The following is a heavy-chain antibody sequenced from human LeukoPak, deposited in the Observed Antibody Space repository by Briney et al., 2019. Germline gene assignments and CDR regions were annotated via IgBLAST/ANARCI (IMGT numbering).Heavy chain of an antibody. CDR1: GYTFTGYY. J-gene: IGHJ3*02. CDR3: AIPNYYDSSGYYHDAFDI. D-gene: IGHD3-22*01. Sequence: ASVKVSCKASGYTFTGYYMHWVRQAPGQGLEWMGWINPNSGGTNYAQKFQGRVTMTRDTSISIAYMELSRLRSDDTAVYYCAIPNYYDSSGYYHDAFDIWGQGTMVTVSS. V-gene: IGHV1-2*02. CDR2: INPNSGGT.